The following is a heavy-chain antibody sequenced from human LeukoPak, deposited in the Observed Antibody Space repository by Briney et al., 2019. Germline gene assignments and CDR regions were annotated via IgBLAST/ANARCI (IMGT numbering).Heavy chain of an antibody. CDR3: AKSNGYGLVDI. J-gene: IGHJ3*02. D-gene: IGHD3-10*01. CDR1: AYSISSGYY. V-gene: IGHV4-38-2*02. Sequence: SETLSLTCTVSAYSISSGYYWAWIRQPPGKGLEWIGSIYHGGSTYYNPSLKSRVTISEDTSKNQFSLKLSSVTAADTAVYYCAKSNGYGLVDIWGQGTMVTVSS. CDR2: IYHGGST.